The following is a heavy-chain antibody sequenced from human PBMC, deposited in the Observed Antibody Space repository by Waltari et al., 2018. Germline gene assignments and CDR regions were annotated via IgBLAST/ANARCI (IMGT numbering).Heavy chain of an antibody. Sequence: QVQLQESGPGLVKPSETLSLTCTVSGGSISSYYWSWIRQPPGKGLEWIGYIYYSGSTTYNPALKSRVTISVDTSKNQFSLKLSSVTAADTAVYYCASWGSGHKYYYGMDVWGQGTTVTVSS. CDR2: IYYSGST. CDR1: GGSISSYY. J-gene: IGHJ6*02. V-gene: IGHV4-59*01. D-gene: IGHD3-16*01. CDR3: ASWGSGHKYYYGMDV.